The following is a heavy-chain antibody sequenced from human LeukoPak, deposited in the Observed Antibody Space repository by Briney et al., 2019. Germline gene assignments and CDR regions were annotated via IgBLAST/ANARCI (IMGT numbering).Heavy chain of an antibody. J-gene: IGHJ6*02. Sequence: PRRSLRLSCAASGFTFSSYGMHWVRQAPGKGLEWVAVIWYDGSNKYYADSVKGRFTISRDNAKNTLFLQMNSLRAEDAGVYYCTRVDYYYNGMDVWGQGTTVTVSS. V-gene: IGHV3-33*03. D-gene: IGHD3-10*01. CDR3: TRVDYYYNGMDV. CDR1: GFTFSSYG. CDR2: IWYDGSNK.